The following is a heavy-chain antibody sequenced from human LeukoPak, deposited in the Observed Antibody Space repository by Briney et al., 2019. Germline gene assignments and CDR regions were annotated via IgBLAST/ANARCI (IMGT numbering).Heavy chain of an antibody. CDR1: GFTFSSYA. CDR2: ISSNGGST. CDR3: VITSATGPLDY. V-gene: IGHV3-64D*09. Sequence: GALRLSCSASGFTFSSYAMHWVRQAPGKGLEYVSAISSNGGSTYYADSVKGRFTISRGNSKNTLYLQMSSLRAEDTAVYYCVITSATGPLDYWGQGTLVTVSS. J-gene: IGHJ4*02. D-gene: IGHD6-6*01.